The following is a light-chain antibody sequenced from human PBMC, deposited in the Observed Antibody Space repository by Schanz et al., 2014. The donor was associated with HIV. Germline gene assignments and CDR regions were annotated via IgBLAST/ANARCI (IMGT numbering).Light chain of an antibody. CDR1: YSNIGNNY. J-gene: IGLJ2*01. CDR2: ADY. CDR3: ATWHSSLREVV. V-gene: IGLV1-51*01. Sequence: QSVLTQPPSVSAAPGQKVTITCSGTYSNIGNNYVSWYQQFPGTAPKLLIFADYQRPSEIPDRISGSKTGTSATLAINGLQTGDEADYYCATWHSSLREVVFGGGTKVTVL.